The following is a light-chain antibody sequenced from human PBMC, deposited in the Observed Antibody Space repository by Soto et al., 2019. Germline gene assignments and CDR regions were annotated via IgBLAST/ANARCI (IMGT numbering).Light chain of an antibody. CDR3: QQRSHWPQIT. J-gene: IGKJ5*01. V-gene: IGKV3-11*01. Sequence: EILLAQSPPTLSLSPGESATLSCWASQSISTYLGWYQQKPGQAPRLLIYDASNRATGIPARFSGSGSGTDFTITISSLEPDDSAVYYCQQRSHWPQITFGQGTRLEI. CDR2: DAS. CDR1: QSISTY.